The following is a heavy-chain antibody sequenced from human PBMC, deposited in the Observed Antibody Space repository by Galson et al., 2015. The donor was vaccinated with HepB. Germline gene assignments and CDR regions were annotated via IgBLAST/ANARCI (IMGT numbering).Heavy chain of an antibody. CDR2: ISAYNGNT. Sequence: SVKVSCKASGYFFANYFIHWVRQAPGQGLEWMGWISAYNGNTNYAQKLQGRVTMTTDTSTSTAYMELRSLRSDDTAVYYCATTLRYFDPYFDYWGQGTLVTVSS. CDR1: GYFFANYF. CDR3: ATTLRYFDPYFDY. J-gene: IGHJ4*02. D-gene: IGHD3-9*01. V-gene: IGHV1-18*01.